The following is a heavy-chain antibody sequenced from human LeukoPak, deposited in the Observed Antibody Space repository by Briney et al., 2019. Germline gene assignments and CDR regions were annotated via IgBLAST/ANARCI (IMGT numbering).Heavy chain of an antibody. CDR2: IYSGGST. D-gene: IGHD6-6*01. Sequence: GGSLRLSCAASGFTVSNNYMRWVRQAPGKGLEWVSLIYSGGSTYYADSVKGRFIISRDNAKNSLYLQMNSLRAEDTAVYYCASRAIAARGLRYFDYWGQGTLVTVSS. CDR3: ASRAIAARGLRYFDY. CDR1: GFTVSNNY. J-gene: IGHJ4*02. V-gene: IGHV3-66*01.